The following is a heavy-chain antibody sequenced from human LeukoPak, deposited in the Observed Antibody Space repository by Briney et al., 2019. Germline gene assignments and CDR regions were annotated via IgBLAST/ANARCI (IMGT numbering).Heavy chain of an antibody. CDR1: GFTFSSYG. J-gene: IGHJ4*02. CDR3: AKGRYCSGGSCRGFYYFDY. D-gene: IGHD2-15*01. V-gene: IGHV3-23*01. Sequence: GGSLRLSCAASGFTFSSYGMSWVRQAPGKGLEWVSAISGSGGSTYYADSVKGRFTISRDNSKNTLYLQMNSLRAEDTAVYYCAKGRYCSGGSCRGFYYFDYWGQGTLVTVSS. CDR2: ISGSGGST.